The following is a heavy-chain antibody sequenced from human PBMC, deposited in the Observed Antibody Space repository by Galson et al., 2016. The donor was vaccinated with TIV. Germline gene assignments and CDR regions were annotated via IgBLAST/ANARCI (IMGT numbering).Heavy chain of an antibody. Sequence: LVKPTQTLTLTCTFYGFSLNTTGVGVTWVRQPPGKGLDWIGTFYYSDNIHYNPSLKSRVTISVDPSKNQNSLSLNSVTAADTAVYYCAHLTSGPYPNSFDPWGQGTLVTVSS. V-gene: IGHV4-39*01. CDR1: GFSLNTTGVG. CDR3: AHLTSGPYPNSFDP. J-gene: IGHJ5*02. D-gene: IGHD2-15*01. CDR2: FYYSDNI.